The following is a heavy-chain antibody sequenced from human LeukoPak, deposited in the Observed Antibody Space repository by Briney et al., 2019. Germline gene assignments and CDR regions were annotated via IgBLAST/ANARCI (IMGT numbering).Heavy chain of an antibody. V-gene: IGHV3-23*01. Sequence: GGSLRLSCIASGFTFSDYWMHWVRQAPGKGLEWVSAISGSGDSTFYTDSVKGRFTISRDNSKNTLYLQMNSLRAEDTAVYYCAKDRPLYYDFPNSFDCWGQGTLVTVSS. CDR3: AKDRPLYYDFPNSFDC. D-gene: IGHD3-3*01. CDR2: ISGSGDST. CDR1: GFTFSDYW. J-gene: IGHJ4*02.